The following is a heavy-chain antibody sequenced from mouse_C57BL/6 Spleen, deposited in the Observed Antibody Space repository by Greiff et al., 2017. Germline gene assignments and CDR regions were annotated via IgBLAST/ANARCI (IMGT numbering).Heavy chain of an antibody. CDR3: ARRLYYDYDDYAMDD. V-gene: IGHV5-6*01. CDR1: GFTFSSYG. D-gene: IGHD2-4*01. J-gene: IGHJ4*01. Sequence: EVKLVESGGDLVKPGGSLKLSCAASGFTFSSYGMSWVRQTPDKRLEWVATISSGGSYTYYPDSVKGRFTISRDNAKTTLYLQMSSLKSEDTAMYYCARRLYYDYDDYAMDDWGQGTSVTVSS. CDR2: ISSGGSYT.